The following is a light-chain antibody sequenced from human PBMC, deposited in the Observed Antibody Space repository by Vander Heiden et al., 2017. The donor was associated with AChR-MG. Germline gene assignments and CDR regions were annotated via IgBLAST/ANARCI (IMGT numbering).Light chain of an antibody. Sequence: QSALTQPASVSGSPGQSFPISCTGTSSDIGGYNYVSWYQQHPGKAPNLVIFAVFERPSGVSNRFSGSKSGNTASLSISGLQAEDEAEYYCSSYTSRSTLIFGGGTKLTVL. CDR2: AVF. J-gene: IGLJ2*01. CDR1: SSDIGGYNY. CDR3: SSYTSRSTLI. V-gene: IGLV2-14*03.